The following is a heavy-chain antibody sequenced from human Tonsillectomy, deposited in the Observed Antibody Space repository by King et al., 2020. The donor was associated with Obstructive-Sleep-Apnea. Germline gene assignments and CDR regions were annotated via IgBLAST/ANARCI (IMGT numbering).Heavy chain of an antibody. CDR1: GFTFSSYA. CDR3: ARGQTYYYDSSGYYYVEAFDI. CDR2: ISYDGSNK. J-gene: IGHJ3*02. Sequence: VQLVESGGGVVQPGRSLRLSCAASGFTFSSYAMHWVRQAPGKGLEWVAVISYDGSNKYYADSVKGRFTIARDNSKNTLYLQMNRLRAEDTAVYYCARGQTYYYDSSGYYYVEAFDIWGQGTMVTVSS. D-gene: IGHD3-22*01. V-gene: IGHV3-30*04.